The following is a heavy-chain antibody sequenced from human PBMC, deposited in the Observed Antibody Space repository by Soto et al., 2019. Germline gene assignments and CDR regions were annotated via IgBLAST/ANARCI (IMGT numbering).Heavy chain of an antibody. J-gene: IGHJ6*02. CDR2: ISGYNGNT. V-gene: IGHV1-18*01. CDR3: ARVKQHQTAYGMDV. CDR1: GYTFTSYG. D-gene: IGHD2-21*02. Sequence: ASVKVSCKSSGYTFTSYGISWVRQAPGQGLEWMGWISGYNGNTNYAQKLQGRVTMTTDTSTSTAYMELRSLRSDDTAVYYCARVKQHQTAYGMDVWGQGNTVIAS.